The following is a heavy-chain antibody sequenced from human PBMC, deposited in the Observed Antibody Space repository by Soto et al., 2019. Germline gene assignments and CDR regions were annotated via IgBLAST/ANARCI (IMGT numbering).Heavy chain of an antibody. CDR1: GFTFSSYA. Sequence: PGGSLRLSCAASGFTFSSYAMHWVRQAPGKGLEWVAVISYDGSNKYYADSVKGRFTISRDNSKNTLYLQMNSLRAEDTAVYYCARAVLVVPLDYWGQGTLVTVS. D-gene: IGHD2-15*01. J-gene: IGHJ4*02. CDR3: ARAVLVVPLDY. V-gene: IGHV3-30-3*01. CDR2: ISYDGSNK.